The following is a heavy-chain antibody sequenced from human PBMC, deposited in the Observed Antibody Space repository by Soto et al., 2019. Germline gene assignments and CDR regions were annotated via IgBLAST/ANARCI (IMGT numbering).Heavy chain of an antibody. J-gene: IGHJ5*02. CDR3: ARYIYGQGFKA. Sequence: QVQLVQPGAEVRKPGASVKVSCMASGDIFTNFDFNWVRQATGQGLEWIGWMRANSGDTGHDQKFQGRVSMTRDTSMSTAYMELSSLRAEDTAVYYCARYIYGQGFKAWGQGTLVFVSS. D-gene: IGHD3-3*02. CDR1: GDIFTNFD. V-gene: IGHV1-8*01. CDR2: MRANSGDT.